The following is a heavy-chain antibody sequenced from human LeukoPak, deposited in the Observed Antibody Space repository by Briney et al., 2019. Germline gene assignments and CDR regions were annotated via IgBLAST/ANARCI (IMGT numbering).Heavy chain of an antibody. D-gene: IGHD2-21*01. CDR3: ATSIDWPNVFDH. J-gene: IGHJ4*02. V-gene: IGHV4-59*01. CDR1: GGSITTNY. Sequence: SETLSLTCTVSGGSITTNYWSWIRQSPHKGLQLICSFYHTGSTNYNPSLASAATISEATAKSQNPLALKSVTAADTAVYYCATSIDWPNVFDHWGQGILVTVSS. CDR2: FYHTGST.